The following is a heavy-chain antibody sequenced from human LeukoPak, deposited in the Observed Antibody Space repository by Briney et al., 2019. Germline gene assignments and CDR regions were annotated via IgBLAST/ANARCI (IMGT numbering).Heavy chain of an antibody. CDR3: AKDPSLYSYGTNYFDY. Sequence: GGSLRLSCSASGFTFSSYAMHWVRQAPGKGLEYVSAISSNGGSTYYADSVKGRFTISRDNSKNTLYLQMSSLRAEDTAVYYCAKDPSLYSYGTNYFDYWGQGTLVTVSS. V-gene: IGHV3-64D*06. CDR1: GFTFSSYA. D-gene: IGHD5-18*01. CDR2: ISSNGGST. J-gene: IGHJ4*02.